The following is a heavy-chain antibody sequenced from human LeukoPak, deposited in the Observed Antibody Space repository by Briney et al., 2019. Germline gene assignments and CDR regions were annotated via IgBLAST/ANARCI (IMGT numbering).Heavy chain of an antibody. CDR2: IYYSGST. D-gene: IGHD6-19*01. CDR3: ARLPLSGSSGWYFDY. Sequence: SETLSLTCTDSGGSISSSSYYWGWIRQPPGKGLEWIGSIYYSGSTYYNPSLKSRVTISVDTSKNQFSLKLSSVTAADTAVYYCARLPLSGSSGWYFDYWGQGTLVTVSS. J-gene: IGHJ4*02. V-gene: IGHV4-39*01. CDR1: GGSISSSSYY.